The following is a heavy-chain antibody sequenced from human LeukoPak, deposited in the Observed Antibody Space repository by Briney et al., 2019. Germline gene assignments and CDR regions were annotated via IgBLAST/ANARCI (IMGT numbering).Heavy chain of an antibody. CDR1: GGSFSGYY. J-gene: IGHJ4*02. CDR3: ARSWDYDSSGYYYVDY. D-gene: IGHD3-22*01. V-gene: IGHV4-34*01. Sequence: SETLSLTCAVYGGSFSGYYWSWIRQPPGKGLEWIGETNHSGSTNYNPSLKSRVTISVDTSKNQFSLKLSSVTAADTAVYYCARSWDYDSSGYYYVDYWGQGTLVTVSS. CDR2: TNHSGST.